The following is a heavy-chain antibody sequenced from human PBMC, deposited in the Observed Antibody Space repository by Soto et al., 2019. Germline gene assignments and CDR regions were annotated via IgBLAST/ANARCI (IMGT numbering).Heavy chain of an antibody. V-gene: IGHV4-59*08. D-gene: IGHD5-12*01. CDR2: IYYSGST. CDR3: ARYIGYVTDAFEI. CDR1: GGSISSYY. Sequence: QVQLQESGPGLVKPSETLSLTCTVSGGSISSYYWSWIRQPPGKGLEWIGYIYYSGSTNYNPSLNSRVTISVDTSTNQFSLKLSSVTAADTAVYYCARYIGYVTDAFEIWGQGTMVTVSS. J-gene: IGHJ3*02.